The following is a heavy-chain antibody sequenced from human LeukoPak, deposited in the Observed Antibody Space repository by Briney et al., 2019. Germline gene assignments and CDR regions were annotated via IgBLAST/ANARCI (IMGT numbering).Heavy chain of an antibody. J-gene: IGHJ4*02. CDR3: ARDHGGGTGY. CDR2: ISASGGGT. CDR1: GFTFSSSA. V-gene: IGHV3-23*01. Sequence: GGSLRLSCAASGFTFSSSAMSWVRQVPGKGLEWVSGISASGGGTYYADSVRGRFTISRDNSKNTLYVQMNSLRDEDTAVYYCARDHGGGTGYWGQGTLVTVSS. D-gene: IGHD3-16*01.